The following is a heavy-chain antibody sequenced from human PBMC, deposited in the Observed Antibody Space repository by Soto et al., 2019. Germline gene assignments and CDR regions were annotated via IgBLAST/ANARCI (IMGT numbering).Heavy chain of an antibody. CDR1: GFTFSSYA. CDR2: ISYDGSNK. J-gene: IGHJ3*02. V-gene: IGHV3-30-3*01. D-gene: IGHD6-19*01. CDR3: ARDGGVAGTRGAFAI. Sequence: QVQLVESGGGVVQPGRSLRLSCAASGFTFSSYAMHWVRQAPGKGLEWVAVISYDGSNKYYADSVKGRFTISRDNSKNTLYVPMNSLRAEDTAVYDCARDGGVAGTRGAFAIWGEGTMVTVSS.